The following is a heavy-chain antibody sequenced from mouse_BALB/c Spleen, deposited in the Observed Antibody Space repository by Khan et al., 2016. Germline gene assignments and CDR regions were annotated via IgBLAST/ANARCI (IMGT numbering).Heavy chain of an antibody. V-gene: IGHV6-6*01. CDR3: RSVYFDY. CDR2: IRSKANNHTT. J-gene: IGHJ2*01. CDR1: GFTFSDAW. Sequence: EVQRQESGGGLVQPGGSMKLSCAASGFTFSDAWMDWVRQSPEKGLEWVAEIRSKANNHTTCYAESVKGRFTISRDDARSSGYLQMHSLRPEDTGIYYCRSVYFDYWGQGTTLTVSS.